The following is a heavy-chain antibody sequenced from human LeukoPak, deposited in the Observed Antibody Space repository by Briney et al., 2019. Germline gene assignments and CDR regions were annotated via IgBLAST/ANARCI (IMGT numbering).Heavy chain of an antibody. D-gene: IGHD1-1*01. CDR1: GDSVSNYSSA. CDR3: ARNWRPDFDY. J-gene: IGHJ4*02. Sequence: SQTLSLTCAISGDSVSNYSSAWSWIRQSPSRGLEWLGRTYYRSKWYIDYAISVKSRIIINPDTSKNQFSLQLNSVTPEDTAVYYCARNWRPDFDYWGQGTLVTVSS. CDR2: TYYRSKWYI. V-gene: IGHV6-1*01.